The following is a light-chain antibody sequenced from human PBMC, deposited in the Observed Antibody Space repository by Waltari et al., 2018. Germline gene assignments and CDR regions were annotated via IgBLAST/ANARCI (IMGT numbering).Light chain of an antibody. CDR2: AAC. Sequence: DIQMTQSPSSLSASVGDRVTITCRASQSISSYLNWYQQKPGKAPKLLIYAACSLQSGVPSRFSCSRSGTDCTLTISSLQPEEFATYYCQQSYTSITFGQGTRLEIK. V-gene: IGKV1-39*01. CDR3: QQSYTSIT. J-gene: IGKJ5*01. CDR1: QSISSY.